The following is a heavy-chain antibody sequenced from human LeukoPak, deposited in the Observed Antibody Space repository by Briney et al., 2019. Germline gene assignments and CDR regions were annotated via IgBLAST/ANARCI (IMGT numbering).Heavy chain of an antibody. J-gene: IGHJ4*02. CDR2: IKQDGSEK. CDR3: ARGIEDRITIFGY. CDR1: GFTFSDYW. D-gene: IGHD3-3*01. Sequence: PGGSLRLSCAGSGFTFSDYWIYWVRQTPGKGLEWVANIKQDGSEKYYVDSVKGRFTISRDNAKNSLYLQMNSLRAEDTAVYYCARGIEDRITIFGYWGQGTLVTVSS. V-gene: IGHV3-7*03.